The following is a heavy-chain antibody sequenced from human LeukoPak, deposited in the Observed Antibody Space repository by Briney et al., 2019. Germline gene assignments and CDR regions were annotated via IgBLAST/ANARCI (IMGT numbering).Heavy chain of an antibody. J-gene: IGHJ4*02. CDR2: ISGSGGST. CDR3: AKYINIVGATTDFDY. V-gene: IGHV3-23*01. Sequence: GGSLRLSCAASGFTFSSYAMSWVRQAPGKGLEWVSAISGSGGSTYYADSVKGRFTISRDNSKNTLYLQMNSLRAEDTAVYYCAKYINIVGATTDFDYWGQGTLVTVSS. D-gene: IGHD1-26*01. CDR1: GFTFSSYA.